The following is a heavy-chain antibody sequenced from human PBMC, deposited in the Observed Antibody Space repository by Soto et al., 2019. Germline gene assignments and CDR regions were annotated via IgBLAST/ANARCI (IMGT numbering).Heavy chain of an antibody. CDR2: ISSSNSYT. V-gene: IGHV3-11*05. J-gene: IGHJ3*02. Sequence: VQLVESGGGLVKPGGSLRLSCAASGFTFSDYYMSWIRQAPGKGLEGVSYISSSNSYTNYADSVKGRFTISRDNTKNSLYLQMNSLRAEDASVDYCARDADILTGSDAFDIWGQGTMVTVSA. CDR3: ARDADILTGSDAFDI. CDR1: GFTFSDYY. D-gene: IGHD3-9*01.